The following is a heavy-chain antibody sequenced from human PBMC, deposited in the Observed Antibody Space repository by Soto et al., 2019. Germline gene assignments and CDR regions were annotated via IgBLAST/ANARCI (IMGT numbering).Heavy chain of an antibody. CDR1: GFTFSDYY. Sequence: PGGSLRLSCAASGFTFSDYYMSWIRQAPGKGLEWVSYISSSGSTIYYADSVKGRFTISRDNAKNSLYLQMNSLRAEDTAVYYCASPPTHDYGGNSYYYGMDVWGQGATVTVPS. CDR3: ASPPTHDYGGNSYYYGMDV. V-gene: IGHV3-11*01. J-gene: IGHJ6*02. CDR2: ISSSGSTI. D-gene: IGHD4-17*01.